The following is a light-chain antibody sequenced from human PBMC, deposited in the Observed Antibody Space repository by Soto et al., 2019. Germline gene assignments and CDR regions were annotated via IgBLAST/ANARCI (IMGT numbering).Light chain of an antibody. Sequence: DIQMTQSPSSLSASVGDRVTITCRASQSISRYLNWYQQKPGKAPNLLIYVASSLQSEVPSRFSGSGSGTDFTLTISSLQSEDFAVYYCQHYNYWPYTFGQGAKVDIK. CDR3: QHYNYWPYT. V-gene: IGKV1-39*01. J-gene: IGKJ2*01. CDR1: QSISRY. CDR2: VAS.